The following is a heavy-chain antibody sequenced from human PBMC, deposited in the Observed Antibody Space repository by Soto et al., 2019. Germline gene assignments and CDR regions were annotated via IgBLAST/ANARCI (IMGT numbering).Heavy chain of an antibody. V-gene: IGHV5-51*01. CDR1: GYSFTSYW. CDR2: IYPGDSDS. CDR3: AIHLRDCYDSSGYQQKY. Sequence: GESLKISLKGSGYSFTSYWIGWVRQMPGKGQGWVGIIYPGDSDSRYSPSFQGQVTISAAKAISTDYLQWSSRKACDTAMYYCAIHLRDCYDSSGYQQKYWAQGTLVTVSS. D-gene: IGHD3-22*01. J-gene: IGHJ4*02.